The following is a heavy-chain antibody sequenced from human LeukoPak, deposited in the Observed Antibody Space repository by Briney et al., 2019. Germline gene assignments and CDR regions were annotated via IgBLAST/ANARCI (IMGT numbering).Heavy chain of an antibody. Sequence: PGGSLRLSCAASGFTVSSNYMSWVRQAPGKGLEWVSVIYSGGSTYYADSVKGRFTISRDNSKNTLYLQMNSLRAEDTAVYYCAGYIAAADYYFDYWGQGTLVTVSS. D-gene: IGHD6-13*01. CDR2: IYSGGST. J-gene: IGHJ4*02. V-gene: IGHV3-53*01. CDR3: AGYIAAADYYFDY. CDR1: GFTVSSNY.